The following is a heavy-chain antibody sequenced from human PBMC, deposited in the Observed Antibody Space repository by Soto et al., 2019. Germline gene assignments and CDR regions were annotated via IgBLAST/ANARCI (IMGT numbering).Heavy chain of an antibody. CDR1: GFTFSSYW. CDR2: INSDGSST. J-gene: IGHJ6*02. D-gene: IGHD4-4*01. Sequence: QTGGSLRLSCAASGFTFSSYWMHWVRQAPGKGLVWVSRINSDGSSTSYADSVKVRFTISRDNAKNTLYLQMNSLRAEDTAVYYCARDSVTTSYYYGMDVWGQGTTVTVSS. CDR3: ARDSVTTSYYYGMDV. V-gene: IGHV3-74*01.